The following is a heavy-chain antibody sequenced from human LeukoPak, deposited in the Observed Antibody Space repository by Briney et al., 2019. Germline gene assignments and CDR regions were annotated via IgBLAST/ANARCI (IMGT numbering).Heavy chain of an antibody. V-gene: IGHV4-59*01. CDR3: ASQTYYYGSGSVGFFDP. CDR1: GGSISSYY. CDR2: IYYSGST. J-gene: IGHJ5*02. Sequence: PSETLSLTCTVSGGSISSYYWSWIRQPPGKGLEWIGYIYYSGSTNYNPSLKSRVTISVDTSKNQFSLKLSSVTAAGTAVYYCASQTYYYGSGSVGFFDPWGQGTLVTVSS. D-gene: IGHD3-10*01.